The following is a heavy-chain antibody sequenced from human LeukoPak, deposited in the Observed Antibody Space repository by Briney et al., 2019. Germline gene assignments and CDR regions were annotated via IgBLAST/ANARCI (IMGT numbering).Heavy chain of an antibody. J-gene: IGHJ2*01. CDR1: GGSISSYY. D-gene: IGHD6-19*01. V-gene: IGHV4-4*07. CDR2: IYTSGST. Sequence: SETLSLTCTVSGGSISSYYWSWIRQPAGKGLEWIGRIYTSGSTNYNPSLKSRVTMSVDTSKNQFSLKLSSVTAADTAVYYCARAPQVPVAGHPIQSFDLWGRGTLVTVSS. CDR3: ARAPQVPVAGHPIQSFDL.